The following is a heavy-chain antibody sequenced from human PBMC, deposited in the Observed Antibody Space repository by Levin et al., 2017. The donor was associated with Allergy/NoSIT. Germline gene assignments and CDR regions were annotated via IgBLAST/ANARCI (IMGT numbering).Heavy chain of an antibody. Sequence: GASVKVSCAASGFKFDDFGMSWVRQVPGKGLEWVSGISSGGGRTGYADSVKGRFTISRDNVKNSLDLEMHSLRAEDTAMYYCASLASSDWPDAFDVWGQGTMVTVSS. CDR1: GFKFDDFG. V-gene: IGHV3-20*04. CDR2: ISSGGGRT. D-gene: IGHD6-19*01. CDR3: ASLASSDWPDAFDV. J-gene: IGHJ3*01.